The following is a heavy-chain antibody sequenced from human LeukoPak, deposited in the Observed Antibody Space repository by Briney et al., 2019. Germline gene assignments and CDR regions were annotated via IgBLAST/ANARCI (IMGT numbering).Heavy chain of an antibody. CDR2: INPHSGGT. Sequence: GASVKVSCKTSGYTFTGYHMHWVRQAPGQGLEWMGWINPHSGGTNYAQKFQGRVTVTRDTSTTTVYMELNDLRSDDTALYYCARDWHSSGLYYFDYWGQGTLVTVSS. V-gene: IGHV1-2*02. J-gene: IGHJ4*02. CDR3: ARDWHSSGLYYFDY. D-gene: IGHD6-19*01. CDR1: GYTFTGYH.